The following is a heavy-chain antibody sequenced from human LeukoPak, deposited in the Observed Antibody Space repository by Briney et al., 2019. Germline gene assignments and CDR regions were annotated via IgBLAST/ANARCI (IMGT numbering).Heavy chain of an antibody. V-gene: IGHV4-38-2*01. J-gene: IGHJ4*02. CDR3: ANHYYASSGSLFDS. CDR2: VYHTGST. CDR1: GYSIGSGYY. D-gene: IGHD3-22*01. Sequence: KPSETLSLTCAVSGYSIGSGYYWVWIRQPPGKGLEWIGSVYHTGSTYYHPSLKSRVTISLDTSKNQFSLRLTSVTAADTALYYCANHYYASSGSLFDSWGRGSLVTVSS.